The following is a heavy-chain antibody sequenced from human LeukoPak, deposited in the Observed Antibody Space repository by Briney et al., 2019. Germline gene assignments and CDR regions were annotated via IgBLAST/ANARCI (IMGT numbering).Heavy chain of an antibody. V-gene: IGHV4-59*01. J-gene: IGHJ4*02. Sequence: PSETLSLTCTVSGASIRSYYWSWIRQPPGRGLEWIGYMYNSGSTYYNPSLTSRVTISGDTSKNQFSLKLTSATAADTAVYYCARLGGPAAVDYWGQGTLVTVSS. D-gene: IGHD2-2*01. CDR1: GASIRSYY. CDR3: ARLGGPAAVDY. CDR2: MYNSGST.